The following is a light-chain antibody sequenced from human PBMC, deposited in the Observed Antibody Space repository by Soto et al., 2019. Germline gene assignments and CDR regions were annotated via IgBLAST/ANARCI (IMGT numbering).Light chain of an antibody. Sequence: DFQMTQSPSTLSASVGDRITITCRASQSVRSWLAWYQQHPGSAPKLLIYDVSSLATGAPSRFSGSGSETEFTLTISGLQPYDFATYYCQQYYSYITFGGGTKVEIK. CDR2: DVS. V-gene: IGKV1-5*01. CDR3: QQYYSYIT. CDR1: QSVRSW. J-gene: IGKJ4*01.